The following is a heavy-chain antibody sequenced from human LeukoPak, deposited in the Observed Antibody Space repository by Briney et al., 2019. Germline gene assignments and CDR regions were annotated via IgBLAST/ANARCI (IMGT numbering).Heavy chain of an antibody. CDR2: FDPEDGET. D-gene: IGHD6-19*01. Sequence: PVASVKVSCKASGYTFTSYGISWVRQAPGQGLEWMGGFDPEDGETIYAQKFQGRVTMTEDTSTDTAYMELSSLRSEDTAVYYCATTGLRKSPVAGSPSRDAFDIWGQGTMVTVSS. V-gene: IGHV1-24*01. CDR1: GYTFTSYG. J-gene: IGHJ3*02. CDR3: ATTGLRKSPVAGSPSRDAFDI.